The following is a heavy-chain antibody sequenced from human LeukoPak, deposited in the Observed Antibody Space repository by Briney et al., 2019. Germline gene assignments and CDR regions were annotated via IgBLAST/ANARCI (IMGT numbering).Heavy chain of an antibody. CDR1: GFTFSSYG. CDR2: IRYDGSNK. Sequence: PGGSLRLSCAASGFTFSSYGMHWVRQAPGKGLEWVAFIRYDGSNKYYADSVKGRFTISRDNSKNTLYLQMNSLRAEDTAVYYCARVKVYRVHTNYYYYYMDVWGKGTTVTVSS. J-gene: IGHJ6*03. D-gene: IGHD1-1*01. CDR3: ARVKVYRVHTNYYYYYMDV. V-gene: IGHV3-30*02.